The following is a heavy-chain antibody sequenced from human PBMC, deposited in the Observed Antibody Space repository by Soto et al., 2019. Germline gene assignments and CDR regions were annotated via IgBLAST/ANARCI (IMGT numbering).Heavy chain of an antibody. CDR1: GGSFSGYY. V-gene: IGHV4-34*01. Sequence: QVQLQQWGAGLLKPSETLSLTCAVYGGSFSGYYWSWIRQPPGKGLEWIGEINHSGSTNYNPSLKSRVTISVDTSKNLFSLKVSSVTAADTAVYYCARARAFAYYYYGMEVCGQGTTVTVSS. CDR3: ARARAFAYYYYGMEV. J-gene: IGHJ6*02. CDR2: INHSGST.